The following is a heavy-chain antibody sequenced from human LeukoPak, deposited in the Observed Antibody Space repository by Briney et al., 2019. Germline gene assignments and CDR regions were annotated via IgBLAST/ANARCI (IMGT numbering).Heavy chain of an antibody. Sequence: PSETLSLTCTVSGGSISTYYWSWIRQPPGKELEWIGYNSYSGSTYYNPSLKSRVTISVDTSKNQFSLKLSSVTPAATAVSYSARDAFFGHYFDYGGRGPLVTVS. CDR2: NSYSGST. CDR3: ARDAFFGHYFDY. J-gene: IGHJ4*02. V-gene: IGHV4-59*12. D-gene: IGHD3-3*01. CDR1: GGSISTYY.